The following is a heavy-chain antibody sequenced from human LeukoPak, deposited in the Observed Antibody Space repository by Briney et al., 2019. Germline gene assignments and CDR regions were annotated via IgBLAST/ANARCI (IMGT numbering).Heavy chain of an antibody. CDR3: ARDGSGYYGSGSIQRHDAFDI. CDR1: GYTFTDYY. D-gene: IGHD3-10*01. J-gene: IGHJ3*02. Sequence: GASVKVSCKASGYTFTDYYIHWVRQAPGQGLEWMGWINPNSGGTNYAQNFQGRVTMTRDTSISTAYMELSRLRPDDTAVYYCARDGSGYYGSGSIQRHDAFDIWGQGTMVTVSS. CDR2: INPNSGGT. V-gene: IGHV1-2*02.